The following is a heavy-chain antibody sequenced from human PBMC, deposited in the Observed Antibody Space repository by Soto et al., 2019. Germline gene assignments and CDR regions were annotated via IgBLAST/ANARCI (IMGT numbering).Heavy chain of an antibody. CDR3: ARMVTSGSYYNVLDY. J-gene: IGHJ4*02. Sequence: PSETLSLTCTVYGGSFSGYYWSWIRQPPGKGLEWIGEINHSGSTNYNPSLKSRVTISVDTSKNQFSLELTSVTAADTALYYCARMVTSGSYYNVLDYWGQGILVTVSS. D-gene: IGHD3-10*01. CDR1: GGSFSGYY. V-gene: IGHV4-34*01. CDR2: INHSGST.